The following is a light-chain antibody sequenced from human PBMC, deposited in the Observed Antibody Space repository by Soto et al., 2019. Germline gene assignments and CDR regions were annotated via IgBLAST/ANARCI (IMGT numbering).Light chain of an antibody. CDR3: QQYNNWPPLT. V-gene: IGKV3-15*01. J-gene: IGKJ4*01. CDR2: GAS. CDR1: QSISSSY. Sequence: EIVMTQSPATLSVSPGERATLSCRASQSISSSYLARYQQKPGQAPRLLIYGASTRATGIPARFSGSGSGTEFTLTISNLQSEDFAVYYCQQYNNWPPLTFGGGTKVEIK.